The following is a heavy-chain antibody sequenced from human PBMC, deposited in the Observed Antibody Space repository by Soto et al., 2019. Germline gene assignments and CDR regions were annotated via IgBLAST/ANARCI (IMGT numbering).Heavy chain of an antibody. V-gene: IGHV3-15*01. D-gene: IGHD5-12*01. CDR1: GFTFSNAW. Sequence: GGSLRLSCAASGFTFSNAWMSWVRQAPGKGLEWVGRVKSKIDAGVRDYAAPVEGRFTISRDDSRNMLYLQMNNLKSEDTAVYYCAKRGVGYSGPGFDYWGQGMLVTVS. J-gene: IGHJ4*02. CDR3: AKRGVGYSGPGFDY. CDR2: VKSKIDAGVR.